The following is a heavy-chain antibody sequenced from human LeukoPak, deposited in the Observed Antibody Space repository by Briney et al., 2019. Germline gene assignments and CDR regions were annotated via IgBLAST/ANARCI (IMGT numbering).Heavy chain of an antibody. V-gene: IGHV3-48*03. J-gene: IGHJ5*02. CDR2: ISPGGSAT. CDR3: ARVPWFDP. Sequence: GGSLRLSCAASGFTFSSSEMNWVRQAPGKGLEWVSYISPGGSATYYADSVKGRFTISRNDAQNSLYLQMNSLRAEDTAVYYCARVPWFDPWGQGTLVTVSS. CDR1: GFTFSSSE.